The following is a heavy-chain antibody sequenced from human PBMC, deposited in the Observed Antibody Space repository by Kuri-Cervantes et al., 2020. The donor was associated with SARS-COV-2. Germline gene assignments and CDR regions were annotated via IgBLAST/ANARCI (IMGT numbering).Heavy chain of an antibody. V-gene: IGHV1-69*05. CDR3: GSTIAVAGVGVYYHLDV. Sequence: SVKVSCKASGGTFSSYAISWVRQAPGQGLEWMGRIIPMFDSLNYAQKFQGRVTLTTDESTSTAYMELSSLTSEDTAVYYCGSTIAVAGVGVYYHLDVWGKGTTVTVSS. J-gene: IGHJ6*03. CDR2: IIPMFDSL. CDR1: GGTFSSYA. D-gene: IGHD6-19*01.